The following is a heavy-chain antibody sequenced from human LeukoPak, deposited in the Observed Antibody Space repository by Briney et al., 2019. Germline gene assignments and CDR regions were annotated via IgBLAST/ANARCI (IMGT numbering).Heavy chain of an antibody. V-gene: IGHV3-30*18. D-gene: IGHD6-19*01. CDR3: AKYKSSGWYGAADY. Sequence: GGSLRLSCAASGFSFSRYGMHWVRQAPGRGLEWVAVISYDGSNKYYADSVKGRFTISRDNSKSTLYLQMNSLRAEDTALYYCAKYKSSGWYGAADYWGQGTLVTVSS. CDR1: GFSFSRYG. CDR2: ISYDGSNK. J-gene: IGHJ4*02.